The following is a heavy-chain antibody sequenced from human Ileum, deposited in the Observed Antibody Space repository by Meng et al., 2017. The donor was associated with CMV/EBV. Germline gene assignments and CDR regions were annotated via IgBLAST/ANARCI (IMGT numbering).Heavy chain of an antibody. CDR1: GVSISNYY. D-gene: IGHD3-10*01. CDR3: ARAAARGVPVDY. V-gene: IGHV4-4*07. CDR2: VSPGGI. Sequence: QLQLPAPGPGLVKPSETLSLTCSVSGVSISNYYWTWIRQPAGKGLEFIGRVSPGGIEYNPSLMSRVTMSLDTSRNLLSLNLNSVTAADTAVYYCARAAARGVPVDYWGQGILVTVSS. J-gene: IGHJ4*02.